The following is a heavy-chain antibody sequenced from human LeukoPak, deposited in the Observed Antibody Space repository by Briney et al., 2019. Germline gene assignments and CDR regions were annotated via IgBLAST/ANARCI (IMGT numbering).Heavy chain of an antibody. J-gene: IGHJ6*02. CDR2: VRPYNGDP. V-gene: IGHV1-18*04. Sequence: ASVKVSCKASGDIFRRYGVTWARQAPGQGPEWMGWVRPYNGDPEYAQKFQGRVTMSTDTSTDTSYMELRSLGSDDTAVYYCARPFSANWHPHPYRMDVWGQGTTVIVSS. D-gene: IGHD1-1*01. CDR1: GDIFRRYG. CDR3: ARPFSANWHPHPYRMDV.